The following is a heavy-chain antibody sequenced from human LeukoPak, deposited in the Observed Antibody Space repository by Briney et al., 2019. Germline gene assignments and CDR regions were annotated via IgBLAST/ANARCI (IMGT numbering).Heavy chain of an antibody. V-gene: IGHV4-38-2*01. CDR3: ARLSPVGAT. Sequence: SETLSLTCAVSGYSISSGYYWGWIRQPPGKGLEWIGSIYHSGSTYYNPSLKSRVTISVDTSKNQFSLKLSSVTAADTAVYYCARLSPVGATRGQGTLVTVSS. CDR2: IYHSGST. D-gene: IGHD1-26*01. J-gene: IGHJ4*02. CDR1: GYSISSGYY.